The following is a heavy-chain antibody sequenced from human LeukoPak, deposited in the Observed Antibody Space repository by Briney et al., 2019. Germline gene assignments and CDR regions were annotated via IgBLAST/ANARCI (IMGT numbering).Heavy chain of an antibody. D-gene: IGHD6-19*01. Sequence: GGSLRLSCAASGFTFSNYLMSWVRQAPGKGLEWVANIKQDGSEKYYVDSVKGRFTISRDNAKNSLYLQMNSLRAEDTAVYYCARLSTAVAAGDYWGQGTLVTVSS. CDR3: ARLSTAVAAGDY. J-gene: IGHJ4*02. V-gene: IGHV3-7*01. CDR1: GFTFSNYL. CDR2: IKQDGSEK.